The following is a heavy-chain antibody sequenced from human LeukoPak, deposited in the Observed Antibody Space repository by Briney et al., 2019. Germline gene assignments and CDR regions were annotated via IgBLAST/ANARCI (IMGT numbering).Heavy chain of an antibody. Sequence: PGGSLRLSCAASGFTFSSYAMSWVRQAPGKGLEWVSAISGSGGSTYYADSVKGRFTISRDNSKNTLYLQMNSLRAEDTAVYYCARRSQVPVGNYYYYFMDVWGKGTTVTISS. D-gene: IGHD2-2*01. CDR1: GFTFSSYA. V-gene: IGHV3-23*01. CDR2: ISGSGGST. CDR3: ARRSQVPVGNYYYYFMDV. J-gene: IGHJ6*03.